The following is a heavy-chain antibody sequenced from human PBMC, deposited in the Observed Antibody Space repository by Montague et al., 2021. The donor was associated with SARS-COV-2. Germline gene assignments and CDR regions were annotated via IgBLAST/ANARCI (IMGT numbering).Heavy chain of an antibody. Sequence: SETLSLTCTVSGGSISSSNYYWGWIRQPPGKGLEWIGNMYYSGSTYYNPSLKSRVTLSIDTSKNQFSLKLSSVTAADTAVYYCARDDIVLQGVTKGMDVWGQGTTVTVS. CDR2: MYYSGST. CDR3: ARDDIVLQGVTKGMDV. J-gene: IGHJ6*02. CDR1: GGSISSSNYY. D-gene: IGHD3-10*01. V-gene: IGHV4-39*07.